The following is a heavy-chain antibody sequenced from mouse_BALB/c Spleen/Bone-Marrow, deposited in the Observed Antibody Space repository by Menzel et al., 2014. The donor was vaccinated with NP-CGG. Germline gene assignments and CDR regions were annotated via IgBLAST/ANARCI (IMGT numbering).Heavy chain of an antibody. J-gene: IGHJ3*01. CDR3: ARNANWLFTY. V-gene: IGHV1-54*01. CDR1: GYAFTNYL. D-gene: IGHD4-1*01. Sequence: VKLQESGAELVRPGTSVKESCKASGYAFTNYLIEWIKQRPGQGLEWIGVINPGSGGTNYNEKFKGKATLTADKSSSTAYMQLSSLTSDDSAVYFCARNANWLFTYWGQGTLVTVSA. CDR2: INPGSGGT.